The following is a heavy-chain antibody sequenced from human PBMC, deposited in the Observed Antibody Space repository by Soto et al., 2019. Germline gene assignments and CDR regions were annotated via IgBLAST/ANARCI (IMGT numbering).Heavy chain of an antibody. Sequence: PGGSLRLSCAASGFTFSSYAMSWVRQAPGKGLEWVPAISGSGGSTYYADSVKGRFTISRDNSKNTLYLQMNSLRAEDTAVYYCAKDFSASSGYHYYYYGMDVWGQGTTVTVSS. CDR3: AKDFSASSGYHYYYYGMDV. D-gene: IGHD3-22*01. CDR2: ISGSGGST. CDR1: GFTFSSYA. V-gene: IGHV3-23*01. J-gene: IGHJ6*02.